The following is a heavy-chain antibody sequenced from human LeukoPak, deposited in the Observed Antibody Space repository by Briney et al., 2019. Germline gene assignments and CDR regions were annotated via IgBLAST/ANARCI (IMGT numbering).Heavy chain of an antibody. CDR2: ISAYNGNT. CDR3: VRTNYDILTGYYISGGVDY. J-gene: IGHJ4*02. D-gene: IGHD3-9*01. CDR1: GYTFTSYG. Sequence: GASVKVSCKASGYTFTSYGISWVRQAPGQGLEWMGWISAYNGNTNYAQKLQGRVTMTTDTSTSTAYMELRSLRSDDTAVYYCVRTNYDILTGYYISGGVDYWGQGTLVTVSS. V-gene: IGHV1-18*01.